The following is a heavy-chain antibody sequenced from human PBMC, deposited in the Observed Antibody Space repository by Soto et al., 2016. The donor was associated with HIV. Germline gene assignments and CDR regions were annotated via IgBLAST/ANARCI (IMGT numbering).Heavy chain of an antibody. V-gene: IGHV3-73*01. J-gene: IGHJ5*02. CDR2: IRSKANNYAT. CDR3: TEARYYCSGGSCPHWFDP. CDR1: GFTFSGSA. D-gene: IGHD2-15*01. Sequence: EVQLVESGGGLVQPGGSLKLSCAASGFTFSGSAMHWARQASGKGLEWVGRIRSKANNYATAYAASVKGRFTISRDDSKNTAYLQMDSLKTEDTAVYYCTEARYYCSGGSCPHWFDPWGQGTLVTVSS.